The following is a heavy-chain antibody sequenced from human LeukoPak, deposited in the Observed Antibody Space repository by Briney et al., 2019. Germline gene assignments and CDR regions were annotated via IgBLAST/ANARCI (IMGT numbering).Heavy chain of an antibody. J-gene: IGHJ6*02. D-gene: IGHD2-2*01. V-gene: IGHV4-61*01. Sequence: SETLSLTCTVSGGSVSSGSYYWSWIRQPPGKGLEWIGFIYYSGSSNYDPSLKSRVTTSVDTSKNQFSLKLSSVTAADTAVYYCARAGYCSSTSCPSDYYYGMDVWGQGTTATVSS. CDR1: GGSVSSGSYY. CDR3: ARAGYCSSTSCPSDYYYGMDV. CDR2: IYYSGSS.